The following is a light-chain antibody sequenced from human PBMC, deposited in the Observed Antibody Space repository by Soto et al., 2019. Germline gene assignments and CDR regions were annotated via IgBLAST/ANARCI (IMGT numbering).Light chain of an antibody. Sequence: ENVLTQSPGTLSFSPGERATLPFRASQSVSSSYLAWYQQKPGQAPRLLIYGASSRATGIPDRFSGSGSGTDFTLTISRLEPEDFAVYYCQQYGSSPQTFGQGTKVDIK. CDR2: GAS. CDR1: QSVSSSY. V-gene: IGKV3-20*01. J-gene: IGKJ1*01. CDR3: QQYGSSPQT.